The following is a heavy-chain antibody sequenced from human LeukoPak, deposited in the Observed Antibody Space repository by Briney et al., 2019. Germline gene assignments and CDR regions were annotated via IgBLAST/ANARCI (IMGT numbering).Heavy chain of an antibody. J-gene: IGHJ4*02. V-gene: IGHV3-30*18. CDR2: ISYDGSNK. Sequence: GGSLRLSCAASGFTFSSYGMHWVRQAPGKGLEWVAVISYDGSNKYYADSVKGRFTISRDNSKNTLYLQMNSLRAEDTAVYYCAKELIVATLYPLDYWGQGTLVTVSS. CDR1: GFTFSSYG. CDR3: AKELIVATLYPLDY. D-gene: IGHD5-12*01.